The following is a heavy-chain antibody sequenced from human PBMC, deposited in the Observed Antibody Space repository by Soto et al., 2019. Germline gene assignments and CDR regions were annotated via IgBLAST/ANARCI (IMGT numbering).Heavy chain of an antibody. CDR1: GYTFTCYG. J-gene: IGHJ4*02. V-gene: IGHV1-18*01. CDR3: ARVVIGIVVVVAAEKGFDY. Sequence: ASVKVSCKASGYTFTCYGISWVRQAPGQGLEWMGWISAYNGNTNSAQKLQGRVTITTYTSTSTAYTELRSLRSDDTAVYYCARVVIGIVVVVAAEKGFDYWGQGTLVTVSS. D-gene: IGHD2-15*01. CDR2: ISAYNGNT.